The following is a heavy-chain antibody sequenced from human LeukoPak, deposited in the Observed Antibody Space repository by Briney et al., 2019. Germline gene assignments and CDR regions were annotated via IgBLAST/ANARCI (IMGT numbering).Heavy chain of an antibody. D-gene: IGHD3-10*01. V-gene: IGHV3-43D*03. Sequence: GGSLKLSCAASGFTFDDYAMHWVRQAPGKGLEWVSLIGCDGGRTYYAHSVEGRFTISRDNSKNSLYLQMSSLRAEDTALYYCAKDKFEGSGSYYFDYWGQGALVTVSS. CDR2: IGCDGGRT. J-gene: IGHJ4*02. CDR1: GFTFDDYA. CDR3: AKDKFEGSGSYYFDY.